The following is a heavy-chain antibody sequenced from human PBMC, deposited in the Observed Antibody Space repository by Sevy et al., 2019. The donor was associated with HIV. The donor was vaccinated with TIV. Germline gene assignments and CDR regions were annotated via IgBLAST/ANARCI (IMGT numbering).Heavy chain of an antibody. J-gene: IGHJ6*02. CDR3: ARDLDNWNDHYYYYGMDV. CDR1: GYTFTSYG. Sequence: ASVKVSCKASGYTFTSYGISWVRQAPGQGLEWMGWISAYNGNTNYARKLQGRVTMTTDTSTSTAYMELRSLRSDDTAVYYCARDLDNWNDHYYYYGMDVWGQGTTVTVSS. CDR2: ISAYNGNT. V-gene: IGHV1-18*01. D-gene: IGHD1-20*01.